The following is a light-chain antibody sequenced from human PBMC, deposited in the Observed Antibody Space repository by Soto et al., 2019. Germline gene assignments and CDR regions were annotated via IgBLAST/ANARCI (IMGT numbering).Light chain of an antibody. CDR1: QSISSH. CDR3: QQTYSTLFT. Sequence: DIQMTQSPSYLSASVGDRVTITCRASQSISSHLNWYQHKPGKAPKLLIYAASSLQSGVPSRFSGSGSGTDFSLTISSLQPEDFATYYCQQTYSTLFTFGPGTKVDIK. V-gene: IGKV1-39*01. J-gene: IGKJ3*01. CDR2: AAS.